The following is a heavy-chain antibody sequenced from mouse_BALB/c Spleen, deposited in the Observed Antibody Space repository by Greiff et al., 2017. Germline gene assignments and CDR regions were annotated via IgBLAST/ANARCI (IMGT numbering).Heavy chain of an antibody. CDR3: ARHGDDGYFAY. V-gene: IGHV5-12-1*01. Sequence: EVMLVASGGGLVKPGGSLKLSCAASGFAFSSYDMSWVRQTPEKRLEWVAYISSGGGSTYYPDTVKGRFTISRDNAKNTLYLQMSSLKSEDTAMYYCARHGDDGYFAYWGQGTLVTVSA. D-gene: IGHD2-3*01. J-gene: IGHJ3*01. CDR1: GFAFSSYD. CDR2: ISSGGGST.